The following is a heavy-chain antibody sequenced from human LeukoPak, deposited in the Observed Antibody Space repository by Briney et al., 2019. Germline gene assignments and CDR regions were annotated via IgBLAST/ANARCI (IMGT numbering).Heavy chain of an antibody. CDR3: ARESPNWFDP. J-gene: IGHJ5*02. CDR1: GGSISSYY. V-gene: IGHV4-59*01. CDR2: IYYSGST. Sequence: PSETLSLTCTVSGGSISSYYWSWIRQPPGKGLEWIGYIYYSGSTNYNPSLKSRVTISVDTAKNKFSLKLSSVTAADTAEYYCARESPNWFDPWGQGTLVTVSS.